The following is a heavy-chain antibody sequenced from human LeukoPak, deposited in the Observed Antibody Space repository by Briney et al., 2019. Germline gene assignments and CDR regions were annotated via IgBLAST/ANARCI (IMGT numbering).Heavy chain of an antibody. J-gene: IGHJ4*02. CDR3: AKAPPSSSWYYFDY. Sequence: GGSLRLSCSASGFTFSNYWMNWVRQAPGKGLEWVANIRQDGSQKYYVDSVKGRFTVSRDNAKNSLYLQMNSLRAEDTAVYYCAKAPPSSSWYYFDYWGQGTLVTVSS. D-gene: IGHD6-13*01. V-gene: IGHV3-7*01. CDR2: IRQDGSQK. CDR1: GFTFSNYW.